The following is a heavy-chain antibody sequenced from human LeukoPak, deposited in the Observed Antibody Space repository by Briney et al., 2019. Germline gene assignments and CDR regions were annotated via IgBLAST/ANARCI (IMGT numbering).Heavy chain of an antibody. J-gene: IGHJ4*02. CDR1: GFTFSSYG. CDR3: AKDSGSFSFDY. Sequence: GGSLRLSCAASGFTFSSYGMHWVRQAPGKGLEWVTVISYDGSNKYYADSVKGRFTISRDNSKNTLYLQMNSLRAEDTAVYYCAKDSGSFSFDYWGQGTLVTVSS. CDR2: ISYDGSNK. V-gene: IGHV3-30*18. D-gene: IGHD1-26*01.